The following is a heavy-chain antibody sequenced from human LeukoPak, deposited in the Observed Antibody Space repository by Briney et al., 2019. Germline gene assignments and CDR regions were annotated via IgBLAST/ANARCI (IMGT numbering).Heavy chain of an antibody. V-gene: IGHV4-39*01. CDR1: GGSIGTSSYY. J-gene: IGHJ6*02. D-gene: IGHD1-26*01. Sequence: SETLSLTCTLSGGSIGTSSYYWGWVRQPPGKGLEWIGSIYYTGSTDYSPSFNSRVIISADKSKNQFSLKLSSVTAADTAVYYCAGPHSYLSYGMDVWGQGTTVTVSS. CDR2: IYYTGST. CDR3: AGPHSYLSYGMDV.